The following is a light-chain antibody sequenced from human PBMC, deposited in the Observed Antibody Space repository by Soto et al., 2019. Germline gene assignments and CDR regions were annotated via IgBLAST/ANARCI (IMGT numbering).Light chain of an antibody. J-gene: IGKJ1*01. CDR1: QSVSSNY. Sequence: EIVLTQSPGTLSLSPGERATLSCRTSQSVSSNYLAWYQQKPGQAPRLLIYGASSRATGIPDRFSGSGSGTDFTLTISRLEPEDFAVYYCQQYASSGRTFGQGTKVEIK. V-gene: IGKV3-20*01. CDR2: GAS. CDR3: QQYASSGRT.